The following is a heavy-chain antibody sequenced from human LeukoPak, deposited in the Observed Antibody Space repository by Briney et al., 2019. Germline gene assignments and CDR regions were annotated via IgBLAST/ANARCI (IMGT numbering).Heavy chain of an antibody. D-gene: IGHD3-10*01. CDR3: ANLPRTTWGVIGDY. CDR2: IRYDGSNK. CDR1: GFTFSSYG. V-gene: IGHV3-30*02. Sequence: GGSLRLSCAASGFTFSSYGMHWVRQAPGKGLEWVAFIRYDGSNKYYADSVKGRFTISRDNSKNTLYLHVNSLRPEDTAVYYCANLPRTTWGVIGDYWGQGTLVTVSS. J-gene: IGHJ4*02.